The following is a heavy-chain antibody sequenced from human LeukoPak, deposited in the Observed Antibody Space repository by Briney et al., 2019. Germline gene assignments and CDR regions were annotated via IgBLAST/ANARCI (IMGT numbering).Heavy chain of an antibody. CDR3: ARDQIGYGLDY. D-gene: IGHD5-18*01. CDR1: CGSINNHY. CDR2: IYDSWNT. J-gene: IGHJ4*02. Sequence: SETLSLTCIVSCGSINNHYWSWIRQPPGKGLEWIGYIYDSWNTNYNPSLQSRVTISMDASRNQFSLNLTSVTAADTAVYYCARDQIGYGLDYWGQGTLVTVSS. V-gene: IGHV4-59*11.